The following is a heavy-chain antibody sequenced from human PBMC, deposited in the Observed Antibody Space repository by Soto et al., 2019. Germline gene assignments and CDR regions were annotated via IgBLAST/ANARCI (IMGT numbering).Heavy chain of an antibody. CDR1: GFTFSSYG. V-gene: IGHV3-33*01. CDR2: IWYDGSNK. D-gene: IGHD4-17*01. Sequence: QVQLVESGGGVVQPGRSLRLSCAASGFTFSSYGMHWVRQAPGKGLEWVAVIWYDGSNKYYADSVKGRFTISRDNSKNTLYLQMNSLRAEDTAVYYCAGGGGSYGDYVQGDIWGHGKMVTVSS. J-gene: IGHJ3*02. CDR3: AGGGGSYGDYVQGDI.